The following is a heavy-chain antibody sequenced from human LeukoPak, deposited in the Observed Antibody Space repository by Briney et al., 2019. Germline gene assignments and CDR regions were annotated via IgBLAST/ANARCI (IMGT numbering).Heavy chain of an antibody. J-gene: IGHJ6*03. D-gene: IGHD6-13*01. CDR1: GFTFSSYA. Sequence: GGSLRPSCAASGFTFSSYAMTWVRQAPGKGLDWASAFSGSGGSTYYADSVKGRFTISRDNSKNTLYLQMNSLRAEDTAVYYCAKRYGSSWYHRTYYYYYMDVWGKGTTVTVSS. V-gene: IGHV3-23*01. CDR2: FSGSGGST. CDR3: AKRYGSSWYHRTYYYYYMDV.